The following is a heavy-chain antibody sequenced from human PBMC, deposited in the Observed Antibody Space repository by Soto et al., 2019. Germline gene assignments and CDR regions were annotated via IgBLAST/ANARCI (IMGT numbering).Heavy chain of an antibody. V-gene: IGHV1-8*01. D-gene: IGHD5-18*01. Sequence: SVKVSCKASGYTFTNNDVSWVRQATGQGLEWMGWMNPGSGDTGYAQKFQGRVTMTRDISIATAYMELNSLTSEDTAIYYCARMESFGSLNWFDPWGQGSLVTVSS. CDR3: ARMESFGSLNWFDP. CDR1: GYTFTNND. J-gene: IGHJ5*02. CDR2: MNPGSGDT.